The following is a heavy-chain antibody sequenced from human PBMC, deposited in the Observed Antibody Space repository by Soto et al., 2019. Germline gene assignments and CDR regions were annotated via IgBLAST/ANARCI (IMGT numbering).Heavy chain of an antibody. V-gene: IGHV4-39*01. D-gene: IGHD3-22*01. CDR1: GCSISSSSYY. J-gene: IGHJ1*01. CDR2: IYYSGST. Sequence: PSETLSLTCTVSGCSISSSSYYWCWILQPPGKGLEWIGSIYYSGSTYHNPSLKSRVTISVDTSKNQFSLKLSSVTAADTAVYYCARLGHVDYYDISGYREYFQSWCQGTLVTVSS. CDR3: ARLGHVDYYDISGYREYFQS.